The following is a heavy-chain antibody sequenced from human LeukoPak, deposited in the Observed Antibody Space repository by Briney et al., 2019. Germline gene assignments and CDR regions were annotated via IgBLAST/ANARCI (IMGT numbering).Heavy chain of an antibody. CDR3: ARRKKGELLIDY. D-gene: IGHD3-10*01. CDR2: IYAVESDT. CDR1: GXNFTSYW. V-gene: IGHV5-51*01. Sequence: GASLKISFNSSGXNFTSYWIGWGRQVPGKGLEGMGMIYAVESDTRYSPSFQGQVTISTAKSLSTAYLQGSSLKASDTAMYYCARRKKGELLIDYWGQGTLVTVSS. J-gene: IGHJ4*02.